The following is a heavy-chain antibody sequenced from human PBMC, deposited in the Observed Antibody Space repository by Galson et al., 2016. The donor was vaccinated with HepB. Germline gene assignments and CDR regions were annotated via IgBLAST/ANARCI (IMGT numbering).Heavy chain of an antibody. CDR3: GRSPARGYNCVTD. Sequence: SVKVSCKASGYTFSTYDMHWVRQAPGQRLEWMGWINGGNGNTKYSQKFQGRVTMTTDTSTSTAYMELRSLRSDDTAVYYCGRSPARGYNCVTDWGQGTLVTVSS. D-gene: IGHD5-12*01. J-gene: IGHJ4*02. CDR1: GYTFSTYD. V-gene: IGHV1-3*01. CDR2: INGGNGNT.